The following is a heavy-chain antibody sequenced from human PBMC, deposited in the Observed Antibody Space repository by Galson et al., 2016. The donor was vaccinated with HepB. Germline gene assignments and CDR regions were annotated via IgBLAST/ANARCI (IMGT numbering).Heavy chain of an antibody. CDR1: GFTFSSYA. Sequence: SLRLSCAASGFTFSSYATHWVRQAPGKGLEWVAVISYDGNNKYFAGSVKGRFTISRENSYNTLYLQMKSLRPDDTAVYYWAKAVGGSSVSLPDYWGQGALFTVSS. CDR3: AKAVGGSSVSLPDY. D-gene: IGHD1-26*01. V-gene: IGHV3-30-3*01. J-gene: IGHJ4*02. CDR2: ISYDGNNK.